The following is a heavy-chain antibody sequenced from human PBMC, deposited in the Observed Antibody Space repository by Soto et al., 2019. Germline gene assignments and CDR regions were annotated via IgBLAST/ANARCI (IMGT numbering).Heavy chain of an antibody. Sequence: GAPVEVSCKAPGGTLSRYAISWVRQAPGQGLEGMGGIIPIFGPANYAQKFQGRVTITADASTSTAYMELSSLRSEDTAVYYCAQRGYSSGWHPPYYNYGVDVWGQGTSVTVSS. J-gene: IGHJ6*02. CDR3: AQRGYSSGWHPPYYNYGVDV. V-gene: IGHV1-69*13. CDR2: IIPIFGPA. CDR1: GGTLSRYA. D-gene: IGHD6-19*01.